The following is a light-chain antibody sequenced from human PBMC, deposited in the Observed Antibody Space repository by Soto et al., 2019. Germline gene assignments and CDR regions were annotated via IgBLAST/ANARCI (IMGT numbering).Light chain of an antibody. V-gene: IGKV1-39*01. J-gene: IGKJ3*01. CDR2: AAS. CDR1: QDIRND. CDR3: QQSSTAPFT. Sequence: DIQMTQSPSSLSASVGDRVTITCRSSQDIRNDLGWYQQKPGKAPQGLIYAASSLQSGVPSRFSGSGSRTDFTLTISSLQPEDFATYYCQQSSTAPFTFGPGTKVDIK.